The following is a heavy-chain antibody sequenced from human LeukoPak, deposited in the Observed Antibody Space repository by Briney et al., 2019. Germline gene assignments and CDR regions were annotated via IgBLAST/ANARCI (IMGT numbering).Heavy chain of an antibody. CDR3: VRRSTSGWCGDY. Sequence: GGSLILSCSASGFTFSNYGMHWVRQAPGKGLEYVSAITNNGGDVNYADSVKGRFTISRDNSKNTVFLQMSALRGEDTAVYFCVRRSTSGWCGDYWGQGALVTVSS. D-gene: IGHD6-19*01. CDR2: ITNNGGDV. V-gene: IGHV3-64D*06. CDR1: GFTFSNYG. J-gene: IGHJ4*02.